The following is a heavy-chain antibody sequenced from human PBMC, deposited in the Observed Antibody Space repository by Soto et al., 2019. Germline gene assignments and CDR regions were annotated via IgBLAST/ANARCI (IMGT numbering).Heavy chain of an antibody. D-gene: IGHD3-9*01. CDR2: IKQDGSEK. Sequence: GSLRLSCAASGFTFSSYWMSWVRQAPGKGLEWVANIKQDGSEKYYVDSVKGRFTISRDNAKNSLYLQMNSLRAEDTAVYYCARVVDYDILTGPPDYWGQGTLVTVSS. CDR3: ARVVDYDILTGPPDY. V-gene: IGHV3-7*05. J-gene: IGHJ4*02. CDR1: GFTFSSYW.